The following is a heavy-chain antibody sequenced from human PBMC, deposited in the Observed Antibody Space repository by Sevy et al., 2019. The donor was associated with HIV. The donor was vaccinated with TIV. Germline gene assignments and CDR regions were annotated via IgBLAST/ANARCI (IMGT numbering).Heavy chain of an antibody. CDR1: GYTFTSYG. CDR2: ISPYNGNT. CDR3: ARDLRYGDFPEGGY. D-gene: IGHD4-17*01. Sequence: ASVKVSCKASGYTFTSYGISWVRQAPGQGLEWMGWISPYNGNTNYAQKLQGRVTMTTDTSTSTAYMELRSLRSDDTAVYYCARDLRYGDFPEGGYWGQGTLVTVSS. V-gene: IGHV1-18*01. J-gene: IGHJ4*02.